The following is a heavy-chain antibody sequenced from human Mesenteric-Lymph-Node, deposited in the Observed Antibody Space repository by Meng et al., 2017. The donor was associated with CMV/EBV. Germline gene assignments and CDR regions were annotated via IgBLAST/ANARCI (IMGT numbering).Heavy chain of an antibody. J-gene: IGHJ3*02. CDR2: INHSGST. CDR3: ARDLGQQLDHDAFDI. D-gene: IGHD6-13*01. Sequence: SETLSLTCAVYGGSFSGYYWSWIRQPPGKGLEWIGEINHSGSTNYNPSLKSRVTISVDTSKNQFSLKLSSVTAADTAVYYCARDLGQQLDHDAFDIWGQGTMVTVSS. CDR1: GGSFSGYY. V-gene: IGHV4-34*01.